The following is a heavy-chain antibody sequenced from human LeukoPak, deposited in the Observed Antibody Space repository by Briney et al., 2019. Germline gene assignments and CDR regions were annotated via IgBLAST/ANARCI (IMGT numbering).Heavy chain of an antibody. Sequence: GRSLRLSCAASGFTFSSYGMHWVRQAPGKGLEWVAVISYDGSNKYYADSVKGRFTISRDNSKNTLYLQMNSLRAEDTAVYYCASGWLLLGYFDYWGQGTLVTVSS. J-gene: IGHJ4*02. CDR2: ISYDGSNK. V-gene: IGHV3-30*03. D-gene: IGHD3-22*01. CDR1: GFTFSSYG. CDR3: ASGWLLLGYFDY.